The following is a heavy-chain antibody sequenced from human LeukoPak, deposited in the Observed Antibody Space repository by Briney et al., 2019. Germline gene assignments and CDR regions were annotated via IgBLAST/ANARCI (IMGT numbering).Heavy chain of an antibody. V-gene: IGHV6-1*01. CDR2: TYYRSKWYN. CDR1: GDSVSSNSAA. J-gene: IGHJ6*02. Sequence: SQTLSLTCAIPGDSVSSNSAAWNWIRQSPSRGLEWLGRTYYRSKWYNDYAVSVRSRITINPDTSKNQFSLQLNSVTPEDTAVYYCARADLVVVAATRLAYYYYGMDVWGQGTTVTVSS. CDR3: ARADLVVVAATRLAYYYYGMDV. D-gene: IGHD2-15*01.